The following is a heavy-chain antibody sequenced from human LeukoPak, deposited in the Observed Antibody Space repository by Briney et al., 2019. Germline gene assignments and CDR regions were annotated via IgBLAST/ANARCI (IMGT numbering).Heavy chain of an antibody. CDR1: GFTFGDYA. J-gene: IGHJ4*02. V-gene: IGHV3-23*01. CDR3: AKDLLDYYDSSGYYFFY. CDR2: ISGSGGST. Sequence: GGSLGLSCTASGFTFGDYAMSWVRQAPGKGLEWVSAISGSGGSTYYADSVKGRFTISRDNSKNTLYLQMNSLRAEDTAVYYCAKDLLDYYDSSGYYFFYWGQGTLVTVSS. D-gene: IGHD3-22*01.